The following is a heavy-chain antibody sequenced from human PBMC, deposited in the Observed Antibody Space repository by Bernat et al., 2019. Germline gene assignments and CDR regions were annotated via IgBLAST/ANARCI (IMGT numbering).Heavy chain of an antibody. J-gene: IGHJ6*02. V-gene: IGHV4-30-4*01. CDR2: VYHSGST. Sequence: QVQLQESGPGLVKPSQTLTLTCTVSGGSISSGDFYWSWIRQPPGKGLDWIGYVYHSGSTYYNPSLKSRLTISVDTSKNQFSLKVSSVTAADTAVYFCARGGTRWGLDVWGQGTTVTVSS. D-gene: IGHD1-1*01. CDR3: ARGGTRWGLDV. CDR1: GGSISSGDFY.